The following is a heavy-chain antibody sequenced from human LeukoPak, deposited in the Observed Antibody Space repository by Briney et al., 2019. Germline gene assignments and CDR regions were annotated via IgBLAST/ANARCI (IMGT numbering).Heavy chain of an antibody. V-gene: IGHV4-30-2*01. Sequence: PSETLSLTCAVYGGSFSGYSWSWIRQPPGKGLEWIGYIYHSGSTYYNPSLKSRVTISVDRSKNQFSLKLSSVTAADTAVYYCARNPYSSSWYDYWGQGTLVTVSS. CDR1: GGSFSGYS. J-gene: IGHJ4*02. CDR3: ARNPYSSSWYDY. D-gene: IGHD6-13*01. CDR2: IYHSGST.